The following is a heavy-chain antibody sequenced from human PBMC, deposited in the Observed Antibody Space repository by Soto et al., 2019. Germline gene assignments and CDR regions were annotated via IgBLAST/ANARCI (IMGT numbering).Heavy chain of an antibody. CDR3: ARDRTIQTYYDFWSGYSYGDY. J-gene: IGHJ4*02. D-gene: IGHD3-3*01. V-gene: IGHV3-21*01. CDR1: GFTFSSNS. Sequence: EVQLVESGGGLVKPGGSLRLSCAASGFTFSSNSMNWVRQAPGKGLEWVSPISSSSGNIYYADSVKGRFTISRDNAKNSLYLQMNSLRAEDTAVYYCARDRTIQTYYDFWSGYSYGDYWGQGTLVTVSS. CDR2: ISSSSGNI.